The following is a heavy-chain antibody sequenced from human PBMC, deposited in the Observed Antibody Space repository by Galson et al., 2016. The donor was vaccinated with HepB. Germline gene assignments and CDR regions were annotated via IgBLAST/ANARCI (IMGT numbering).Heavy chain of an antibody. CDR3: ARDKVINYNYYGVDV. J-gene: IGHJ6*02. D-gene: IGHD2-21*01. V-gene: IGHV4-31*03. CDR1: GASISSPAYY. CDR2: ISYSGST. Sequence: TLSLTCTVSGASISSPAYYWTWIRRHPGKGLEWIGSISYSGSTYYNPSLKSRLTMSLDTSKSQFSLKLSSVTAADTAVYYCARDKVINYNYYGVDVWGQGTTVAVSS.